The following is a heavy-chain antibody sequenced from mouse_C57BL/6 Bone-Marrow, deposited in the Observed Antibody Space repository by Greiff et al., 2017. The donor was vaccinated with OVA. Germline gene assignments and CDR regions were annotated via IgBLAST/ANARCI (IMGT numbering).Heavy chain of an antibody. CDR3: ARGSPLTTVVALKVDY. J-gene: IGHJ2*01. D-gene: IGHD1-1*01. CDR2: IDPNSGGT. CDR1: GYTFTSYW. Sequence: VKLQQPGAELVKPGASVKLSCKASGYTFTSYWMHWVKQRPGRGLEWIGRIDPNSGGTKYNEKFKSKATLTVDKPSSTAYMQLSSLTSEDSAVYYCARGSPLTTVVALKVDYWGQGTTLTVSS. V-gene: IGHV1-72*01.